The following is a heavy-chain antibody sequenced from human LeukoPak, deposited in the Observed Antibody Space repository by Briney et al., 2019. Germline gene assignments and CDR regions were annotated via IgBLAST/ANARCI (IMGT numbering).Heavy chain of an antibody. D-gene: IGHD6-19*01. CDR1: GFTFSSYW. CDR3: AREGGNGWYSGWSDP. Sequence: GGSLRLSCAASGFTFSSYWMSWVRQAPGKGLEWVANIKKDGSEKKYVDSVKGRFTISRDNAENLLYLEMNSLRAEDTAVYYCAREGGNGWYSGWSDPWGQGILVTVSS. CDR2: IKKDGSEK. V-gene: IGHV3-7*01. J-gene: IGHJ5*02.